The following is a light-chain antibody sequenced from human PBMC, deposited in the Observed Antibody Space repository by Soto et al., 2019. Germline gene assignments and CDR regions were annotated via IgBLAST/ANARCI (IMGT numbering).Light chain of an antibody. J-gene: IGKJ5*01. CDR3: QQSYSTPIT. CDR1: HNIYNY. Sequence: DIEMTQSPSSLSEPVGDRVTIACQASHNIYNYLNWYQQKPGKAPKLLIYAASSLQSGVPSTFSGSGSGTDFTLTISNLQPEDFATYYCQQSYSTPITFGQGTKLDIK. CDR2: AAS. V-gene: IGKV1-39*01.